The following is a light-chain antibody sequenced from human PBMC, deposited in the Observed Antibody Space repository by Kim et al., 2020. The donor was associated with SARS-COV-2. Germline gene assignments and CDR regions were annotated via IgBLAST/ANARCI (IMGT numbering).Light chain of an antibody. J-gene: IGKJ2*01. CDR1: QGISSY. Sequence: SASTGDRVTITCRASQGISSYLAWYQQKPGKAPKLLIYAASTLQSGVPSRFNGSGSGTDFTLTISCLQSEDFATYYCQQYYSYPYTFGQGTKLEI. V-gene: IGKV1-8*01. CDR2: AAS. CDR3: QQYYSYPYT.